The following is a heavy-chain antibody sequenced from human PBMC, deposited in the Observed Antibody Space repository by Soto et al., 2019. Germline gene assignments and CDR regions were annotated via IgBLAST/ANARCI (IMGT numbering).Heavy chain of an antibody. CDR1: RFTFSTYA. CDR3: AKSAMVRGGGWFDP. Sequence: EVQLLESGGGLVQPGGSLRLSCAASRFTFSTYAMSWVRQAPGKGLEWVSDISGSGGNTYYADSVKGRFTNSRDNSKNTLYLQMNSLRAEDTAVYYCAKSAMVRGGGWFDPWGQGTLVTVSS. CDR2: ISGSGGNT. J-gene: IGHJ5*02. V-gene: IGHV3-23*01. D-gene: IGHD3-10*01.